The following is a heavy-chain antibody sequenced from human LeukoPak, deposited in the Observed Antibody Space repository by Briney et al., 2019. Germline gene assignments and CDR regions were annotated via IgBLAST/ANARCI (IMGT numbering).Heavy chain of an antibody. Sequence: PGGSLRLSCAASGFTFSSYAMSWVRQAPGQGLEWVSAISGSGGSTYYADSVKGRFTISRDNSKNTLYLQMNSLRAEDTAVYYCARYCSGGSCYDSDWFDPWGQGTLVTVSS. CDR1: GFTFSSYA. J-gene: IGHJ5*02. CDR3: ARYCSGGSCYDSDWFDP. V-gene: IGHV3-23*01. CDR2: ISGSGGST. D-gene: IGHD2-15*01.